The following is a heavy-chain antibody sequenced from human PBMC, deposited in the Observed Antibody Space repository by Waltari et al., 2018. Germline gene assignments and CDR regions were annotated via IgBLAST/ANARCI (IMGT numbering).Heavy chain of an antibody. CDR3: ARILLPTDTYWYFDL. Sequence: EVQVVESGGGLVQPGGSLRLACEASGFTPRSDWMSWVRQAPGKGLEWVVNIRQDGGETYYVDSVKGRFTISRDNAKNSMFLQMNSLRAEDTAVYYCARILLPTDTYWYFDLWGRGTLVTVSS. V-gene: IGHV3-7*01. CDR1: GFTPRSDW. J-gene: IGHJ2*01. D-gene: IGHD2-2*01. CDR2: IRQDGGET.